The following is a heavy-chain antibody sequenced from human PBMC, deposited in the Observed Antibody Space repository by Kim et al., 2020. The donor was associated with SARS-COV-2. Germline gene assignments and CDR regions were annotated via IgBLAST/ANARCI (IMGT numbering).Heavy chain of an antibody. CDR3: ARRPSGSWIYYFDY. Sequence: GESLKISCKGSGYSFTSYWIGWVRQMPGKGLEWMGIIYLGDSDTRYSPCCQGQVTISADKSISTAYLQRSSQKASDTAMYYCARRPSGSWIYYFDYWGQGTLVTVSS. D-gene: IGHD3-22*01. CDR1: GYSFTSYW. V-gene: IGHV5-51*01. J-gene: IGHJ4*02. CDR2: IYLGDSDT.